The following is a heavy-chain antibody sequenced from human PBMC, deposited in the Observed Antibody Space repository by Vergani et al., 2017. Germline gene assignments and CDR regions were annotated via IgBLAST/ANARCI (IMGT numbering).Heavy chain of an antibody. Sequence: EVQLVESGGGIVKPGGSLRLSCVASGFSFRNAWMNWVRRTPGKGLEWVGRIKSTFDRGTTDYAAAVKGRFTISRDDSKNTLFLQMNGLKTEDRGVYYCTTGPRYCGDGSCYWLRDHHYYGMDVWGQGTTVTVSS. V-gene: IGHV3-15*07. D-gene: IGHD2-21*01. CDR3: TTGPRYCGDGSCYWLRDHHYYGMDV. J-gene: IGHJ6*02. CDR2: IKSTFDRGTT. CDR1: GFSFRNAW.